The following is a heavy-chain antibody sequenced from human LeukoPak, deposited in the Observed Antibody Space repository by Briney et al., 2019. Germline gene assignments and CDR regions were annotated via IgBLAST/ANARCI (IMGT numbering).Heavy chain of an antibody. Sequence: GGSLRLSCTASGVPFSDNFMGWLRQAPGKGLEWVSYISSRGDTIHYSDAVKGRFSISRDNSKRSPYLQMNRLRIDDTAVYYCARGGYGWTFNQWGQGTLVSVSS. V-gene: IGHV3-11*01. CDR1: GVPFSDNF. CDR2: ISSRGDTI. CDR3: ARGGYGWTFNQ. J-gene: IGHJ4*02. D-gene: IGHD2/OR15-2a*01.